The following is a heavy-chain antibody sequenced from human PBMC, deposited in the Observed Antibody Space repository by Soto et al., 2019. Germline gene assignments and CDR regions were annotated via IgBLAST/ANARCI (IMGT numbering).Heavy chain of an antibody. CDR2: INPDGSNT. CDR3: AGGIWNDNAY. D-gene: IGHD1-1*01. V-gene: IGHV3-74*01. Sequence: GGSLRLSCAASGFTFSGNWMHWVRQAPGKGLLWVSRINPDGSNTDYADSVKGRFTISRDNAKNTLYLQMNSLRAEDTAVYYSAGGIWNDNAYWGQGTLVTVSS. J-gene: IGHJ4*02. CDR1: GFTFSGNW.